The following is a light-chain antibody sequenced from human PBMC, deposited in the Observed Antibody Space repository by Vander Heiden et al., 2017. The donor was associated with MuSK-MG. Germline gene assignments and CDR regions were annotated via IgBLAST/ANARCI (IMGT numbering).Light chain of an antibody. V-gene: IGKV1-39*01. CDR2: AAS. CDR3: QQCHSKPLT. CDR1: QNIRMY. Sequence: DIQMTQSPSSLSASVGGSVTITCRASQNIRMYLNWYQQRPGRAPKLLIYAASALPDGVPARFSGSGSGTDFTLTISNLQPEDFATYYCQQCHSKPLTFGGGTKVE. J-gene: IGKJ4*01.